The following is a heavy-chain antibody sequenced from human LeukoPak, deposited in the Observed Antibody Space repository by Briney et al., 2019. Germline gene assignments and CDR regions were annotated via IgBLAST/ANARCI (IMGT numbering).Heavy chain of an antibody. V-gene: IGHV4-34*01. D-gene: IGHD3-22*01. CDR1: GGSFSGYY. CDR2: INHSGST. CDR3: ARGLGNRITMIVVVKSGAFDI. Sequence: TSETLSLTCAVYGGSFSGYYWSWIRKPPGKGLEWIGEINHSGSTNYNPSLKSRVTISVDTSKNQFSLKLSSVTAADTAVYYCARGLGNRITMIVVVKSGAFDIWGQGTMVTVSS. J-gene: IGHJ3*02.